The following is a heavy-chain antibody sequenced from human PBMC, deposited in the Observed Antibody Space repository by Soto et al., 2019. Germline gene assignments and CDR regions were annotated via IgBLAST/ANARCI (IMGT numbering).Heavy chain of an antibody. V-gene: IGHV3-23*01. Sequence: GKGLEWVSAVSGGGGSTYYADSVTGRFTISRDNTKNTLYLQMNSLRAEDTAIYYCAIFFLGQDGILLVRSVSAFLLNRSSDL. D-gene: IGHD2-8*01. J-gene: IGHJ2*01. CDR2: VSGGGGST. CDR3: AIFFLGQDGILLVRSVSAFLLNRSSDL.